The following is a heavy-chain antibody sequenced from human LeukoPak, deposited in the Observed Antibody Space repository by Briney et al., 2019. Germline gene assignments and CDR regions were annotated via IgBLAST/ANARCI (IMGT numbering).Heavy chain of an antibody. V-gene: IGHV4-30-4*01. CDR2: IYYSGST. D-gene: IGHD3-3*01. CDR3: ARVRFLERLPDY. J-gene: IGHJ4*02. CDR1: GGSISSGDYY. Sequence: SETLSLTCTVSGGSISSGDYYWSWIRQPPGKGLEWIGYIYYSGSTYYNPSLKSRVTISVDTSKNQFSPKLSSVTAADTAVYYCARVRFLERLPDYWGQGTLVTVSS.